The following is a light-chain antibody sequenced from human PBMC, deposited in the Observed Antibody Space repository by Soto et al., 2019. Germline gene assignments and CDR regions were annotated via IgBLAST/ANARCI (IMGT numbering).Light chain of an antibody. Sequence: QSVLTQPRSVSGSPGQSLTISCTGTSRDVGVYKYVSWYQQHPGKVPTLVIYDVSKRPSGVPDRFSGSKSGNTASLTISGLQAEDEADYYCCSYAGSPYIFGSGTKLTVL. V-gene: IGLV2-11*01. CDR1: SRDVGVYKY. J-gene: IGLJ1*01. CDR2: DVS. CDR3: CSYAGSPYI.